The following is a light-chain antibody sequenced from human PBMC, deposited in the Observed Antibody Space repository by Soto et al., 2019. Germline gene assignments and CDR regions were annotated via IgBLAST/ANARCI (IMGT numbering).Light chain of an antibody. CDR2: GNS. V-gene: IGLV1-40*01. Sequence: QLVLTQPPSVSGAPGQRVTISCTGSSSNIGAGYDVHWYQQLPGTAPKLLIYGNSNRPSGVPDRFSGSKSGTSASLAITGLQAVDEADYYCQSYDSSLSGSGVFGGGTQLTVL. CDR3: QSYDSSLSGSGV. CDR1: SSNIGAGYD. J-gene: IGLJ2*01.